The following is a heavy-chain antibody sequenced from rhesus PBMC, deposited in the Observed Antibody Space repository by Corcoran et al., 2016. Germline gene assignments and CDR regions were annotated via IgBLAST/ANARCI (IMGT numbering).Heavy chain of an antibody. Sequence: QVTLKESGPALVKPTQTLTLTCTFSGSSLSTRGMGVGWIRQSLGKALEWLASIYWDDVKYYNTSLKSRLTISKDTSKNQVLLTMTTMDPVDTATYYCARGPVDTVGTRFDYWRQGVLVTVSS. J-gene: IGHJ4*01. V-gene: IGHV2S1*01. CDR2: IYWDDVK. CDR1: GSSLSTRGMG. D-gene: IGHD5-30*01. CDR3: ARGPVDTVGTRFDY.